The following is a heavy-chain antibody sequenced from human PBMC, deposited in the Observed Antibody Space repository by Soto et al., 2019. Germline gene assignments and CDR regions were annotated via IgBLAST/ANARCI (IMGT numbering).Heavy chain of an antibody. V-gene: IGHV3-30*03. D-gene: IGHD3-10*01. CDR3: VGGQYYFDY. CDR2: ISYDGSDK. CDR1: GFPFTSYG. J-gene: IGHJ4*02. Sequence: QVQLVESGGGVVQPGRSLRLSCAASGFPFTSYGMHWVREGPDKGLEWVAVISYDGSDKYYADSVKGRFTISRDNSKNTLYLQMNSLRTKDRALYYCVGGQYYFDYRGQGTLVIVSA.